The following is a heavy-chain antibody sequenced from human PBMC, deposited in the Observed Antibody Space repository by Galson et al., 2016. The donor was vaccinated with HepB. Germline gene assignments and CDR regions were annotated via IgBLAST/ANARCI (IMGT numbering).Heavy chain of an antibody. Sequence: SVKGRFTISRDDSKNTLYLQMNSLRPEDTAVYYGGYAFDIWGQGTMVTVSS. J-gene: IGHJ3*02. CDR3: GYAFDI. V-gene: IGHV3-23*01.